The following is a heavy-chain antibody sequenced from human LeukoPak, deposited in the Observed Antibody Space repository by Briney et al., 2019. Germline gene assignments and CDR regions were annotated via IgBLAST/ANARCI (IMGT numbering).Heavy chain of an antibody. D-gene: IGHD6-19*01. J-gene: IGHJ4*02. Sequence: ETLSLTCTVSGDSISSNNYYWVWIRQPPGKGLEWVSSISSSSSYIYYADSVKGRFTISRDNAKNSLYLQMNSLRAEDTAVYYCARANRGWYPPYWGQGTLVTVSS. CDR2: ISSSSSYI. CDR3: ARANRGWYPPY. CDR1: GDSISSNN. V-gene: IGHV3-21*01.